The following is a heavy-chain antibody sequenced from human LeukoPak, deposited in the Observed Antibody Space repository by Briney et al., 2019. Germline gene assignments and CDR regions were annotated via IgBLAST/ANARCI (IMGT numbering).Heavy chain of an antibody. Sequence: SETLSLTYAVYGGSFSGYYWSWIRQPPGKGLEWIGEINHSGSTNYNPSLKSRVTISVDTSKNQFSLKLSSVTAADTAVYYCAREEAYYDILAAYGMDVWGQGTTVTVSS. V-gene: IGHV4-34*01. J-gene: IGHJ6*02. D-gene: IGHD3-9*01. CDR3: AREEAYYDILAAYGMDV. CDR2: INHSGST. CDR1: GGSFSGYY.